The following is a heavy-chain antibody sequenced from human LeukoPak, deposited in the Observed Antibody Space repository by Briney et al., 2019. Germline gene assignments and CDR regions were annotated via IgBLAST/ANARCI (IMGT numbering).Heavy chain of an antibody. Sequence: SSETLSLTCTVSGGSTSTYYWSWIRQPPGKGLEWIGYISYSGKTDYNPSLKSRVSISIDTSKKQFSLKLSSVTAADTAVYYCARAPTLYYFDYWGQGTLVTVSS. V-gene: IGHV4-59*01. CDR2: ISYSGKT. J-gene: IGHJ4*02. CDR3: ARAPTLYYFDY. CDR1: GGSTSTYY.